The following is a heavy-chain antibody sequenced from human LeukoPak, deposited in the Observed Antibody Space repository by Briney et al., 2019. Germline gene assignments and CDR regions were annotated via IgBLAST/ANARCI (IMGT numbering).Heavy chain of an antibody. CDR3: ARERGYSGYG. CDR2: IIPILGIA. V-gene: IGHV1-69*04. CDR1: GGTFSSYT. J-gene: IGHJ4*02. Sequence: SVKVSCKASGGTFSSYTISWVRQAPGQGLERMGRIIPILGIANYAQKFQGRVTITADKSTSTAYMELSSLRSEDTAVYYCARERGYSGYGWGQGTLVTVSS. D-gene: IGHD5-12*01.